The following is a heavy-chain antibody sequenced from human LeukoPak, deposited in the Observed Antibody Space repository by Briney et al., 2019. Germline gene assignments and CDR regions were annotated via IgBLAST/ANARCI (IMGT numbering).Heavy chain of an antibody. CDR1: GGTFSSYA. D-gene: IGHD2-15*01. CDR2: IIPVFGTS. CDR3: ATLRRDCSGGSCYMLLYY. J-gene: IGHJ4*02. Sequence: ASVKVSCKASGGTFSSYAISWVRQAPGQGLEWMGGIIPVFGTSNYAQKFQGRVTITADESTRTAYMELSSLRSEDTAVYYCATLRRDCSGGSCYMLLYYWGQGTLVTVSS. V-gene: IGHV1-69*13.